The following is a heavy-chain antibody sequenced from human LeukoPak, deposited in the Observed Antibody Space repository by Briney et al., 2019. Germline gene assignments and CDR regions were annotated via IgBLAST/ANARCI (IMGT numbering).Heavy chain of an antibody. CDR3: AKGFLPTSSSSNYVSFDF. D-gene: IGHD6-13*01. Sequence: GGSLRLSCAASGFTFSSYAMSWVRQAPGKGLEWVSAISGSGGSTYYADSVKGRFTISRDDSKNTLYLQMNSLRAEDTAVYYCAKGFLPTSSSSNYVSFDFWGQGTLVTVSS. V-gene: IGHV3-23*01. J-gene: IGHJ4*02. CDR1: GFTFSSYA. CDR2: ISGSGGST.